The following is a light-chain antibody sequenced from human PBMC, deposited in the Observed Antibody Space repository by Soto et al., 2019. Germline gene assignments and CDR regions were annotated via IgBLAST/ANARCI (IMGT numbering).Light chain of an antibody. Sequence: DIQMTQSPSTLSASVGDRVTLTCRASQSISSWLAWYQQKPGKAPKLLIYKASSLESGVPSRFSGSRSGTEFTLTISSLQPDDFATYYCQQYNSYSLTFGGGTKVDLK. V-gene: IGKV1-5*03. CDR3: QQYNSYSLT. CDR1: QSISSW. J-gene: IGKJ4*01. CDR2: KAS.